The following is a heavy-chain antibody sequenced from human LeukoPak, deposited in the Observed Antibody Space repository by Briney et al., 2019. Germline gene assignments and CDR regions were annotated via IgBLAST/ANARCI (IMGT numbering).Heavy chain of an antibody. Sequence: PSETLSLTCTVSGGSISGYYWSWIRQPPGKGLEWIGYIYYSGSTNYNPSLKSRVTISVDTSKNQFSLKLSSVTAADTAVYYCARALELQGDAFDIWGQGTMVTVSS. CDR3: ARALELQGDAFDI. V-gene: IGHV4-59*01. CDR2: IYYSGST. J-gene: IGHJ3*02. D-gene: IGHD1-26*01. CDR1: GGSISGYY.